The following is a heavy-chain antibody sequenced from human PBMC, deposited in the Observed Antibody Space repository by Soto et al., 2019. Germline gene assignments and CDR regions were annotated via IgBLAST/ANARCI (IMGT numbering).Heavy chain of an antibody. V-gene: IGHV3-74*01. CDR1: GFTFSSYW. Sequence: EVQLVESGGGLVQPGGSLRLSCAASGFTFSSYWMHWVRQAPGKGLVWVSRINSDGSSTSYADSVKGRFTISRDNAKNTLYLQMNSLSAEDTAVYYCARSPWIQLPVIFDYWGQGTLVTVSS. J-gene: IGHJ4*02. CDR2: INSDGSST. D-gene: IGHD5-18*01. CDR3: ARSPWIQLPVIFDY.